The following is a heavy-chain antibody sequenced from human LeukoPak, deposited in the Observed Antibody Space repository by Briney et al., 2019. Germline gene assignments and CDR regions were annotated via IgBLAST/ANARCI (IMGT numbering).Heavy chain of an antibody. Sequence: GGSPRLSCAVSGFTYSSYAMSWVRQAPGKGLEGVSTISGSGDTYYVDSVKGRFTISRDNSKNRLYLQMNSLRAEDTAVYYCAKEGGYNYGYLDYWGQGSLVTVSS. J-gene: IGHJ4*02. CDR2: ISGSGDT. CDR3: AKEGGYNYGYLDY. D-gene: IGHD5-18*01. V-gene: IGHV3-23*01. CDR1: GFTYSSYA.